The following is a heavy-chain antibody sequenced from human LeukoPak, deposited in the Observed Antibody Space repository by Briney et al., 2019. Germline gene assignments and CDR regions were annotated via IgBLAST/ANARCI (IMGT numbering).Heavy chain of an antibody. Sequence: GGSLRLSCTASEFTFNNHWIHWVPQAPGKGLVWISRFNSDGTNAAYADSVKGRFTISRDNAKNTVYLQMNSLRAEDTAVYYCATNSRGAYCGGDCYWYWYFDLWGRGTLVTVSS. CDR1: EFTFNNHW. CDR2: FNSDGTNA. CDR3: ATNSRGAYCGGDCYWYWYFDL. D-gene: IGHD2-21*02. V-gene: IGHV3-74*03. J-gene: IGHJ2*01.